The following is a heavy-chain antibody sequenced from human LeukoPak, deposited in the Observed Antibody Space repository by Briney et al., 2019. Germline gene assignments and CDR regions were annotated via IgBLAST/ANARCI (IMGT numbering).Heavy chain of an antibody. CDR2: IYSSGST. CDR3: AREGPMFDSGSYSKSLGY. J-gene: IGHJ4*02. CDR1: GGSISSYY. Sequence: TSETLSLTCTVSGGSISSYYWSWIRQPAGKGLEWIGRIYSSGSTDYNPSLKSRVTISVDTSKNQFSLKLTSVTAADTAVYYCAREGPMFDSGSYSKSLGYWGQGILVTVSS. V-gene: IGHV4-4*07. D-gene: IGHD3-10*01.